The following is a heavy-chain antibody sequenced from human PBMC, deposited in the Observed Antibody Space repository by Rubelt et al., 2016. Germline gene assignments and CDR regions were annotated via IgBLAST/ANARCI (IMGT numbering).Heavy chain of an antibody. V-gene: IGHV3-7*01. J-gene: IGHJ4*02. CDR2: TNQDGSEK. CDR3: AREGGQQLVHEYFDY. D-gene: IGHD6-13*01. CDR1: GFTFRKYW. Sequence: EVQMVESGGGLVQPGGSLRLSCAASGFTFRKYWMSWVRQAPGKGLEWVANTNQDGSEKYYVGSVKGRFTIAKENAKNSLYLQMNSRRAEDTAVYYCAREGGQQLVHEYFDYWGQGTLITVSS.